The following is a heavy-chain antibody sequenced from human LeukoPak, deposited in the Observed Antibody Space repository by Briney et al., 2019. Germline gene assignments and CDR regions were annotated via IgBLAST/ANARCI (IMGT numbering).Heavy chain of an antibody. CDR3: ARGEPNSPYDH. CDR2: IDTTSNYI. D-gene: IGHD4-23*01. V-gene: IGHV3-21*01. Sequence: GGSLRLSCAPSAFTLSGYAMHPGRQAPGKGLEWVSSIDTTSNYIYYADSVKGRFTISRDNARNSLYLQMNSLTADDTAVYYCARGEPNSPYDHWGQGTLVTVSS. J-gene: IGHJ4*02. CDR1: AFTLSGYA.